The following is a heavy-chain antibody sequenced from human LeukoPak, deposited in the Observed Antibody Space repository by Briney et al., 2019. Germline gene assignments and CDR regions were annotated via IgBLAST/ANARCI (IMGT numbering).Heavy chain of an antibody. Sequence: GGSLRLSCAASGFTFSSYAMHWVRQAPGKGLEYVSAISSNGGITYYAHSVKGRFTISRDNSKNTLFLQMGSLRAEDMAVYYCARGGSIAARPIDYWGQGTLVTVSS. V-gene: IGHV3-64*01. CDR2: ISSNGGIT. CDR1: GFTFSSYA. CDR3: ARGGSIAARPIDY. J-gene: IGHJ4*02. D-gene: IGHD6-6*01.